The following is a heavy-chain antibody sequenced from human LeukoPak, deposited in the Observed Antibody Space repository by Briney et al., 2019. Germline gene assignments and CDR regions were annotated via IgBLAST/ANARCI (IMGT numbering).Heavy chain of an antibody. Sequence: PGGSLRLSCAASGFTFSSYSMNWVRQAPGKGLEWVSSISSSSSYIYYADSVKGRFTISRDNAKNSLYLQMNSLRAEDTAVYYCARDVTEGYYDSSDYYYYYGMDVWGQGTTVTVSS. V-gene: IGHV3-21*01. CDR2: ISSSSSYI. CDR1: GFTFSSYS. D-gene: IGHD3-22*01. CDR3: ARDVTEGYYDSSDYYYYYGMDV. J-gene: IGHJ6*02.